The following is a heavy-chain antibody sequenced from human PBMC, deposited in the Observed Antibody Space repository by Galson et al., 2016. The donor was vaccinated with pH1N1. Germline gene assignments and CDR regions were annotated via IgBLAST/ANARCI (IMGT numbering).Heavy chain of an antibody. CDR3: ARQYDFGDYRGNAFDI. CDR2: VNPGGSTI. V-gene: IGHV5-51*03. D-gene: IGHD4-17*01. CDR1: GYIFTSQW. J-gene: IGHJ3*02. Sequence: QSGAEVKKPGESLKISCKASGYIFTSQWVAWVRQVPGKGLEWVGVVNPGGSTIRYSPSFQGQVPISSDKSISTAYLQWISLRASDTAMYYCARQYDFGDYRGNAFDIWGQGTVVNVSS.